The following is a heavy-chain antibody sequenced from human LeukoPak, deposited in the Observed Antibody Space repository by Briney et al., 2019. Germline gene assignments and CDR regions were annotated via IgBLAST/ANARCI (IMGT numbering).Heavy chain of an antibody. CDR2: INHSGST. CDR3: ARGPYSDV. CDR1: GGSLSGYY. V-gene: IGHV4-34*01. J-gene: IGHJ6*04. D-gene: IGHD2-21*01. Sequence: SETLSLTCAVYGGSLSGYYWSWIRQPPGKGLEWIGEINHSGSTNYNPSLKSRVTISVDTSKNQFSLKLSSVTAADTAVYYCARGPYSDVWGKGTTVTVSS.